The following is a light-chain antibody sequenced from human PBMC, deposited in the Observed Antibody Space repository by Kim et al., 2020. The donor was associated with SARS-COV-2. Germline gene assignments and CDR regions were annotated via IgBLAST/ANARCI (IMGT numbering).Light chain of an antibody. J-gene: IGLJ2*01. CDR2: QDS. V-gene: IGLV3-1*01. CDR3: EAWDSSTYVV. Sequence: SYELTQPPSVSVSPGQSASVTCSGDQLGDKYACWYQQKPGQSPVLVIYQDSKRPSGIPERFSGSNSGNTATLTISGTQAMDEADYYGEAWDSSTYVVFGGGTKRTAL. CDR1: QLGDKY.